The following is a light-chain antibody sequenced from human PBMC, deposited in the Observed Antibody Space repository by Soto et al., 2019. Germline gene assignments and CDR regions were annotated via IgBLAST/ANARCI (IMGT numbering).Light chain of an antibody. CDR3: QQHGTSPIT. CDR2: AAS. CDR1: QSISSTS. V-gene: IGKV3-20*01. Sequence: EIVLTQSPGTLSLSAGDRATLSCGASQSISSTSLAWCQQRHGQAPRLLIYAASNTAPGIPDRFSGSLYGTDFNLTISRLETEDFAVYYCQQHGTSPITFGQGTKVDIK. J-gene: IGKJ1*01.